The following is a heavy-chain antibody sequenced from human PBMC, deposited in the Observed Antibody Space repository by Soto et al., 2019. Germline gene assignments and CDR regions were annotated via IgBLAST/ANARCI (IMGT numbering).Heavy chain of an antibody. Sequence: SETPSLTCTVSGGSISSYYWSWIRQPPGKGLEWIGYIYYSGSTNYNPSLKSRVTISVDTSKNQLSLKLSSVTAADTAVYYCARVKASGVNFDYWGQGTLVTVSS. CDR2: IYYSGST. CDR3: ARVKASGVNFDY. D-gene: IGHD3-10*01. J-gene: IGHJ4*02. CDR1: GGSISSYY. V-gene: IGHV4-59*08.